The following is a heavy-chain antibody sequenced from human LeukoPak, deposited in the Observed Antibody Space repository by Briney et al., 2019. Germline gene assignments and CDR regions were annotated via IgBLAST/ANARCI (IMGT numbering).Heavy chain of an antibody. CDR1: GYSISSGYY. CDR2: IYHSGST. J-gene: IGHJ4*02. D-gene: IGHD3-22*01. V-gene: IGHV4-38-2*01. Sequence: SETLSLTCAVSGYSISSGYYWGWIRQPPGKGLEWIGSIYHSGSTYYNPSLKSRVTISVDTSKNQFSLKLSSVTAADTAVYYCARGLIYDSSGYPGYWGQGTLVTVSS. CDR3: ARGLIYDSSGYPGY.